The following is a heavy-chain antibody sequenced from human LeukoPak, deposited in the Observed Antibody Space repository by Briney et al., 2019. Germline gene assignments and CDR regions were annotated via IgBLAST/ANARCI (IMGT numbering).Heavy chain of an antibody. Sequence: GGSLRLSCAASRFTFSDYYMSWIRQAPGKGLEWVSYISSSGSTIYYADSVKGRFTISRDNAKNSLYLQMNSLRAEDTAVYYCARDSLQHSDGYYFDYWGQGTLVTVSS. CDR2: ISSSGSTI. V-gene: IGHV3-11*01. D-gene: IGHD5-18*01. CDR3: ARDSLQHSDGYYFDY. J-gene: IGHJ4*02. CDR1: RFTFSDYY.